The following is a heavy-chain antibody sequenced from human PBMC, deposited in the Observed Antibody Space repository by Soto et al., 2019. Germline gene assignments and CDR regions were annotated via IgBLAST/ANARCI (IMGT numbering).Heavy chain of an antibody. J-gene: IGHJ4*02. Sequence: GGSLRLSCTASGFTFGDYAMSWFRQAPGKGLEWVGFIRSKAYGGTTEYAASVKGRFTISRDDSKSIAYLQMNSLKTEDTAVYYCTRYCSGGSCYSTTDYFDYWGQGTLVTVSS. CDR3: TRYCSGGSCYSTTDYFDY. D-gene: IGHD2-15*01. V-gene: IGHV3-49*03. CDR1: GFTFGDYA. CDR2: IRSKAYGGTT.